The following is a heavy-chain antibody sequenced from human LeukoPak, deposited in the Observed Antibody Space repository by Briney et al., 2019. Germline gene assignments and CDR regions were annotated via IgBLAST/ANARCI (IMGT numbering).Heavy chain of an antibody. Sequence: GASVKVSCKASGYTFTSYGISWVRQAPGQGLEWMGWISAYNGNTNYAQKLQGRVTMTTDTSTSTAYMELRSLRSDDAAVYYCTRDQDTMVRGVGDYWGQGTLVTVSS. J-gene: IGHJ4*02. CDR3: TRDQDTMVRGVGDY. CDR2: ISAYNGNT. V-gene: IGHV1-18*01. D-gene: IGHD3-10*01. CDR1: GYTFTSYG.